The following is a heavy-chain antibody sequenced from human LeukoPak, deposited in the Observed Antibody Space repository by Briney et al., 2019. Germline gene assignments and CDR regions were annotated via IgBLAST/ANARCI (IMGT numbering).Heavy chain of an antibody. CDR1: GFSFSSYW. J-gene: IGHJ4*02. D-gene: IGHD2-15*01. CDR3: AKKAGPVCRGGSCYSLDH. V-gene: IGHV3-74*01. CDR2: INPDGGTT. Sequence: GGSLRLSCAASGFSFSSYWMHWVRQDPGKGLVWVSSINPDGGTTNNADSVKGRFTISRDNAKNTLYLQMSSLRAEDSAVYYCAKKAGPVCRGGSCYSLDHWGQGTLVTVSS.